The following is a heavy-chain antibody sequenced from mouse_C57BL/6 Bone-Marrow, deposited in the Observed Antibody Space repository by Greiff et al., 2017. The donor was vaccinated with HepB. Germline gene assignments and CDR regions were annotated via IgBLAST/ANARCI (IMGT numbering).Heavy chain of an antibody. J-gene: IGHJ4*01. Sequence: VQLQQSGTELVKPGASVKLSCKASGYTFTSYWMHWVKQRPGQGLEWIGNINPSNGGTNYNEKFKSKATLTVDKSSSTAYMQLSSLTSEDSAVYYCARRWRAVVATFDAMDYWGQGTSVTVSS. CDR2: INPSNGGT. D-gene: IGHD1-1*01. V-gene: IGHV1-53*01. CDR1: GYTFTSYW. CDR3: ARRWRAVVATFDAMDY.